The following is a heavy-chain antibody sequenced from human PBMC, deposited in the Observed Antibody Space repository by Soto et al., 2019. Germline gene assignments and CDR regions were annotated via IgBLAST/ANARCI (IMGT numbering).Heavy chain of an antibody. D-gene: IGHD5-12*01. V-gene: IGHV3-30-3*01. Sequence: GGSLRLSCAASGFTFSSYAMHWVRQAPGKGLEWVAVISYDGSNKYYADSVKGRFTISRDNSKNTLYLQMNSLRAEDTAVYYCARDDYVDIVATPTYWGQGTLVTVSS. J-gene: IGHJ4*02. CDR3: ARDDYVDIVATPTY. CDR1: GFTFSSYA. CDR2: ISYDGSNK.